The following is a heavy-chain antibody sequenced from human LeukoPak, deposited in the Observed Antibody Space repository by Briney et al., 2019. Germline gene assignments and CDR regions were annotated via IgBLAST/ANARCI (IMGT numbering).Heavy chain of an antibody. CDR3: ARVDCSSTSCYRLNAFDAFDI. CDR2: INAGNGNT. D-gene: IGHD2-2*01. V-gene: IGHV1-18*01. J-gene: IGHJ3*02. Sequence: ASVKVSCKASGYTLTSYGISWVRQAPGQRLEWMGWINAGNGNTKYSQKFQGRVTITRDTSTSTAYMELRSLRSDDTAVYYCARVDCSSTSCYRLNAFDAFDIWGQGTMVTVSS. CDR1: GYTLTSYG.